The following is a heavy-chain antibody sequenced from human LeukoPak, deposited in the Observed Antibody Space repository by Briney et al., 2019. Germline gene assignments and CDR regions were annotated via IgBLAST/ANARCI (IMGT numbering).Heavy chain of an antibody. CDR2: IKQDGSEK. CDR3: ARDSHYYDSSGLISTKYYYYYMDV. V-gene: IGHV3-7*01. J-gene: IGHJ6*03. Sequence: GGSLRLSCAASGFTFSSYWMSWVRQAPGKGLEGVANIKQDGSEKYHVDSVKGRFTISRDNAKNSLYLQMNSLRAEDTAVYYCARDSHYYDSSGLISTKYYYYYMDVWRKGTTVTVSS. CDR1: GFTFSSYW. D-gene: IGHD3-22*01.